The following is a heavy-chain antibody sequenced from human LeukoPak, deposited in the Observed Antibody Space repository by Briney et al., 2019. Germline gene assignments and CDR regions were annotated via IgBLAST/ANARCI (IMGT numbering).Heavy chain of an antibody. CDR1: GFTFSSYW. CDR3: ARQDGDYGYYYYYMDV. Sequence: GGSLRPSCAASGFTFSSYWMSWVRQAPGKGLEWVANIKQDGSEKYYVDSVKGRFTISRDNAKSSLYLQMNSLRAEDTGVYYCARQDGDYGYYYYYMDVWGKGATVTISS. CDR2: IKQDGSEK. D-gene: IGHD4-17*01. J-gene: IGHJ6*03. V-gene: IGHV3-7*01.